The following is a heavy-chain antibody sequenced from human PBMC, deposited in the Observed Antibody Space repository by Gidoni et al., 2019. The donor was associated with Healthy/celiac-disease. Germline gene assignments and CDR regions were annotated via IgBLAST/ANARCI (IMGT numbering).Heavy chain of an antibody. Sequence: HIFSNDEKSYSTSLKSRLTISKDTSKSQVVLTMTNMDPVDTATYYCARGTLSGERGFGPWGQGILVTVSS. J-gene: IGHJ5*02. V-gene: IGHV2-26*01. CDR3: ARGTLSGERGFGP. D-gene: IGHD1-1*01. CDR2: IFSNDEK.